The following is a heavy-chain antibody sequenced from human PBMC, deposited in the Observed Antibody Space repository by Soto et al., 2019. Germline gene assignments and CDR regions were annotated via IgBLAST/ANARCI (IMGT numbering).Heavy chain of an antibody. CDR1: GYTFTSYG. V-gene: IGHV1-18*01. J-gene: IGHJ5*02. D-gene: IGHD1-1*01. Sequence: QVQLVQSGAEVKKPGASVKVSCKASGYTFTSYGISWVRQAPGQGLEWMGWISAYNGNTNYAQKLQGRVTMTTDPSTSTAYMELRSLRSDDTAVYYCARDREARTTPLNWFDPWGQGTLVTVSS. CDR2: ISAYNGNT. CDR3: ARDREARTTPLNWFDP.